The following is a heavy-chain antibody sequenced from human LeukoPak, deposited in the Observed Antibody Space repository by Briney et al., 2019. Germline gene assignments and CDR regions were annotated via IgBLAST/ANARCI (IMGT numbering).Heavy chain of an antibody. CDR3: AQLLYDY. J-gene: IGHJ4*02. D-gene: IGHD4-23*01. Sequence: GGSLRLSCAASGFTFSSYDMHWVRQATGKGLEWVSAIGTAGDTYYPGSVKGRFTISRDNSKNTLYLQMNSLRAEDTAVYYCAQLLYDYWGQGTLVTVSS. CDR2: IGTAGDT. CDR1: GFTFSSYD. V-gene: IGHV3-13*01.